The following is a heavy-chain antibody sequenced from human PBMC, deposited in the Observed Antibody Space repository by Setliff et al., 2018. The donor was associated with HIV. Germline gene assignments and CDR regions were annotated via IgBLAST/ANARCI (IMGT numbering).Heavy chain of an antibody. CDR1: GGSINSYF. CDR3: ARDPNYMDV. J-gene: IGHJ6*02. Sequence: KSSETLSLTCTVSGGSINSYFWSWIRQPPGKGLEWIAYIYYTGSTKFNPSLGGRASLSVDKSNNQVSLKLTSVTAADTAIYYCARDPNYMDVWGQGTTVTVSS. V-gene: IGHV4-59*12. CDR2: IYYTGST.